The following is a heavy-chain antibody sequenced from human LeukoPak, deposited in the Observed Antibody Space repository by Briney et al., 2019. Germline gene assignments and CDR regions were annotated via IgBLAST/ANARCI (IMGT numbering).Heavy chain of an antibody. Sequence: PSETLSLTCTVSGDFISSYYWSWIRQPPGKGLEWIGYIYYSGSTNYNPSLKSRVTISVDMSKKQFSLRLSSVTAADTAVYYCARVNWGPYGGFDYWGQGTLVTVSS. CDR1: GDFISSYY. J-gene: IGHJ4*02. CDR3: ARVNWGPYGGFDY. CDR2: IYYSGST. V-gene: IGHV4-59*08. D-gene: IGHD7-27*01.